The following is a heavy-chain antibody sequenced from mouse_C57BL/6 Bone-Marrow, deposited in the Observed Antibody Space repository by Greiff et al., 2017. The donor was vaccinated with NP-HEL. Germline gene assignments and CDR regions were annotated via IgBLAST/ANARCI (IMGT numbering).Heavy chain of an antibody. Sequence: EVKLVESGGGLVQSGRSLRLSCATSGFTFSDFYMEWVRQAPGKGLEWIAASRNKANDYTTEYSASVKGRFIVSRDTSQSILYLQMNDLRAEDTAIYYCARDEAMDYWGQGTSVTVSS. V-gene: IGHV7-1*01. CDR3: ARDEAMDY. CDR1: GFTFSDFY. CDR2: SRNKANDYTT. J-gene: IGHJ4*01.